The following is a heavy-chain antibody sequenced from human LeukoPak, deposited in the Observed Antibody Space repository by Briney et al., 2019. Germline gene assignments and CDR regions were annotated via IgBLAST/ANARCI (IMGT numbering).Heavy chain of an antibody. V-gene: IGHV4-59*12. CDR2: IYSSGST. CDR3: ARVVGATTGWFDP. Sequence: SSETLSLTCPVSGDSSSAFYWSWIRQSPGKGLEWLAYIYSSGSTNSNPSLRSRLTLSIDTSKNLFSLKLSSVTAADTAVYYCARVVGATTGWFDPWGQGTLVTVSS. D-gene: IGHD1-26*01. J-gene: IGHJ5*02. CDR1: GDSSSAFY.